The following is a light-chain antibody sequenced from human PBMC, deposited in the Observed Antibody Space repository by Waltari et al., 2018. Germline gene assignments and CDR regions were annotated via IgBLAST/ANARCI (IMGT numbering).Light chain of an antibody. Sequence: AVVTQEPSVTVSPGETVTLTCGSSPGPVTSSHWPYWFQQKAGQAPRTLIYDTNIKHPWTPARFSGSLLGGKAALTLSGAQPEDEADYYCLLTYRGPRVFGGGTKVTVL. CDR2: DTN. J-gene: IGLJ3*02. CDR1: PGPVTSSHW. V-gene: IGLV7-46*01. CDR3: LLTYRGPRV.